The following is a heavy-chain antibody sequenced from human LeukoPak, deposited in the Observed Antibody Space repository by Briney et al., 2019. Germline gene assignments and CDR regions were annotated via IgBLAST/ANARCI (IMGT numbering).Heavy chain of an antibody. V-gene: IGHV2-70*11. CDR1: GLSLTTSGMC. J-gene: IGHJ3*01. CDR3: ARITPSDFSTHGGNPGAYGFDV. CDR2: IDWDDDE. Sequence: GSGPTLVNPTQTLTLTCTFSGLSLTTSGMCVSWIRQPPGKALEWLARIDWDDDEYYNASLKTRLTISKDTSKNQVVLTLTNMDPVDTATYYCARITPSDFSTHGGNPGAYGFDVWGQGTMVTVSS. D-gene: IGHD4-23*01.